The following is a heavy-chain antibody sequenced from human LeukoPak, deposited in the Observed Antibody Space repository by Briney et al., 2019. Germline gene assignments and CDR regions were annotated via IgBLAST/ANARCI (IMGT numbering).Heavy chain of an antibody. CDR3: AKSGPFDY. Sequence: PGGSLRLSCTVSGFTFSCCAMSWVRQAPGKGLQWVSGISDSGGSTYYADSVKGRFTISRDNSKNTLYLQMNNVRAEDTAIYYCAKSGPFDYWGQGTLVTVSS. CDR2: ISDSGGST. J-gene: IGHJ4*02. CDR1: GFTFSCCA. V-gene: IGHV3-23*01.